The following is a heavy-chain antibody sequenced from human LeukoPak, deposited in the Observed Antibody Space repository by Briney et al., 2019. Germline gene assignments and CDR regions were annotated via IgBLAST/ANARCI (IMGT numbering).Heavy chain of an antibody. J-gene: IGHJ4*02. CDR3: ARDLGYYDSSGLT. CDR1: GGTFSSYA. D-gene: IGHD3-22*01. Sequence: SVKVTCKASGGTFSSYAISWVRQAPGQGLEWMGRIIPIFGIANYAQKFQGRVTITADKSTSTAYMELSSLRSEDTAVYYCARDLGYYDSSGLTWGQGTLVTVSS. CDR2: IIPIFGIA. V-gene: IGHV1-69*04.